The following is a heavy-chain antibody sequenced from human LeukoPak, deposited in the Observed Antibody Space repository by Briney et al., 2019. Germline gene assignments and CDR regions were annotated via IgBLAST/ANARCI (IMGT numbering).Heavy chain of an antibody. Sequence: GGSLRLSCAASGFTVSSNYMSWVRQAPGKGLEWGSVIYSGGSTYYADFVKGRFTISRDNAKNTLYLQMNSLRAEDTAVYYCARDLGFGESLIYYYYGMDVWGQGTTVTVSS. J-gene: IGHJ6*02. D-gene: IGHD3-10*01. CDR2: IYSGGST. V-gene: IGHV3-66*01. CDR3: ARDLGFGESLIYYYYGMDV. CDR1: GFTVSSNY.